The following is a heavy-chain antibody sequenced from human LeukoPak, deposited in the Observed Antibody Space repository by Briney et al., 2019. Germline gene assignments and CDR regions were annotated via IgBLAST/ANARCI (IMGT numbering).Heavy chain of an antibody. CDR1: GPSISSCY. CDR2: IYTSGSN. CDR3: ARGGRTSSH. J-gene: IGHJ1*01. V-gene: IGHV4-4*09. D-gene: IGHD6-6*01. Sequence: KPADTLSLTCTLSGPSISSCYGRWLRHPPGEGLEWLRYIYTSGSNNFSPPLKRRVTISVDTSKKQSALKLSSVTGADTAVYYCARGGRTSSHWGQGTRVTGSS.